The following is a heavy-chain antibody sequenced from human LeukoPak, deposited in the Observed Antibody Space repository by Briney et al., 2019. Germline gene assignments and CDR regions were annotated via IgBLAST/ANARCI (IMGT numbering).Heavy chain of an antibody. V-gene: IGHV3-23*01. Sequence: HPGGSLRLSCAASGFTFSSYAMSWVRQAPGKGLEWVSSISGGGGSTYYGDSVKGRFTISRDNSKNTLYLQMYSLGAEDTAVYYCARLPVAINGYFDPWGQGTLVTVSS. J-gene: IGHJ5*02. CDR2: ISGGGGST. CDR1: GFTFSSYA. CDR3: ARLPVAINGYFDP. D-gene: IGHD2-2*01.